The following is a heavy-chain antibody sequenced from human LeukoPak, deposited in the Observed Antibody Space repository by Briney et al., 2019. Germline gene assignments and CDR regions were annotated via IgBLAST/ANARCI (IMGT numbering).Heavy chain of an antibody. CDR1: GFTFSSYE. CDR2: ISSSGSTI. V-gene: IGHV3-48*03. J-gene: IGHJ4*02. D-gene: IGHD3-22*01. Sequence: GGSLRLSCAASGFTFSSYEMNWVRQAPGKGLEWVSYISSSGSTIYYADSVKGRFTISRDNAKNSLYLQMNSLRAEDTAVYYCARDPSPYDSSGYYGYNWGQGTLVTVSS. CDR3: ARDPSPYDSSGYYGYN.